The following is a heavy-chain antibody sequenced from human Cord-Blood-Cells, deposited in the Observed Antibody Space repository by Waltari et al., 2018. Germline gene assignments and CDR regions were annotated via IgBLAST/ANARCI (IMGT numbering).Heavy chain of an antibody. V-gene: IGHV4-34*01. CDR2: INHSGST. CDR3: ARVGDIVVVVAATSFDY. CDR1: GGSFSGYY. D-gene: IGHD2-15*01. Sequence: QVSLQQWGAGLLKPSETLSLTCAVYGGSFSGYYWSWIRQPRGKGLEWIGEINHSGSTNYNPSLKSRVTISVDTSKNQFSLKLSSVTAADTAVYYCARVGDIVVVVAATSFDYWGQGTLVTVSS. J-gene: IGHJ4*02.